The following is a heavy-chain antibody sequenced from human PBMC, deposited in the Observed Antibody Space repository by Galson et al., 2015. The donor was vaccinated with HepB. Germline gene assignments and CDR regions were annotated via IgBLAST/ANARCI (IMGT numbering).Heavy chain of an antibody. CDR1: GFTFSSYG. J-gene: IGHJ4*02. CDR2: ISYDGSNK. Sequence: SLRLSCAASGFTFSSYGMHWVRQAPGKGLEWVAVISYDGSNKYYADSVKGRFTISRDNSKNTLYLQMNSLRAEDTAVYYCAKVPEEFCGGDCGIDYWGQGTLVTVSS. V-gene: IGHV3-30*18. CDR3: AKVPEEFCGGDCGIDY. D-gene: IGHD2-21*02.